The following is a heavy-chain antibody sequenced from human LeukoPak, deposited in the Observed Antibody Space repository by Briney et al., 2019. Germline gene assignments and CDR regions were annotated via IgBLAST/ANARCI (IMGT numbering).Heavy chain of an antibody. Sequence: SETLSLTCAVSGGSISSGGYSWSWIRQPPGKGLEWIGYIYYSGSTYYDPSLKSRVTISVDTSKNQFSLKLSSVTAADTAVYYCASVWGSYLDYWGQGTLVTVSS. V-gene: IGHV4-30-4*07. CDR3: ASVWGSYLDY. CDR2: IYYSGST. J-gene: IGHJ4*02. CDR1: GGSISSGGYS. D-gene: IGHD3-16*02.